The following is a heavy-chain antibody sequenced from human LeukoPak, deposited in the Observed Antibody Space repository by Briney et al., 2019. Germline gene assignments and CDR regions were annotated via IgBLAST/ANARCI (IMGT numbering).Heavy chain of an antibody. V-gene: IGHV4-30-4*01. CDR3: ARTFGYYYSNFDY. Sequence: SETLSLTCTVSGGSISSDDYYWSWIRQPPGKGLERIGSISYSGSTYYNPSLKSRFSILGDTSKNQVSLKLSSVTAADTAVYYCARTFGYYYSNFDYWGQGTLVAVSS. CDR2: ISYSGST. D-gene: IGHD3-22*01. CDR1: GGSISSDDYY. J-gene: IGHJ4*02.